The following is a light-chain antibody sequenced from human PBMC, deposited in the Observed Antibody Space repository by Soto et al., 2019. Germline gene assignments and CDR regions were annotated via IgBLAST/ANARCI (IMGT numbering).Light chain of an antibody. V-gene: IGKV1-5*03. CDR1: QSIVSW. Sequence: DIQLTQFPSTLYDYVPESFTITSRASQSIVSWLAWYQQKLGKAPKLLIYKASTLESGVTSRFSGSGSGTEFTLTISSLQPDDFATYYCQQYYTYTWTFGPGTKVDIK. J-gene: IGKJ1*01. CDR2: KAS. CDR3: QQYYTYTWT.